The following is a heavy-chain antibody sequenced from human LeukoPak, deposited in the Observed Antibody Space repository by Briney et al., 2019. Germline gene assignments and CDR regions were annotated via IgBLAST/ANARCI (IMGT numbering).Heavy chain of an antibody. J-gene: IGHJ4*02. D-gene: IGHD2-15*01. V-gene: IGHV3-23*01. CDR1: GFTFSSFA. CDR2: FSGSGGST. Sequence: PGGSLRLSCAASGFTFSSFAMSWVRQAPGKGQEWVSTFSGSGGSTYYADSVKGRFSISRDNSKNTLYLQMNSLRAEDTAAYYCARSGLNRFDYWGQGTLVTVSS. CDR3: ARSGLNRFDY.